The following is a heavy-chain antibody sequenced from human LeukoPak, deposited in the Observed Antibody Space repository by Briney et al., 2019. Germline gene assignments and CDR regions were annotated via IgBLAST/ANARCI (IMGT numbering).Heavy chain of an antibody. Sequence: SETLSLTCAVYGGSFSGYYWSWIRQPPGKGLEWIGEINHSGSTNYNPSLKSRVTISVDTSKNQFSLKLSSVTAADTAVYYCARGGIAAAVMGYWGQGTLVTVSS. D-gene: IGHD6-13*01. CDR2: INHSGST. V-gene: IGHV4-34*01. CDR3: ARGGIAAAVMGY. J-gene: IGHJ4*02. CDR1: GGSFSGYY.